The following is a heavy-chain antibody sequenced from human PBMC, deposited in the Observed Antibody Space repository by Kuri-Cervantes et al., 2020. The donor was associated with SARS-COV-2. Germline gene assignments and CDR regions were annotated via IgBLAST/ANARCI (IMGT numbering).Heavy chain of an antibody. Sequence: GGSLRLSCAASGFTFSSYAMHWVRQAPGKGLEWVAVISYDGSNKYYADSVKGRFTISRDNSKNTLYLQMNSLRAEDTAVYYCARDVTGIVGATSGGLDYWGQGTLVTVSS. CDR1: GFTFSSYA. CDR2: ISYDGSNK. CDR3: ARDVTGIVGATSGGLDY. V-gene: IGHV3-30*04. J-gene: IGHJ4*02. D-gene: IGHD1-26*01.